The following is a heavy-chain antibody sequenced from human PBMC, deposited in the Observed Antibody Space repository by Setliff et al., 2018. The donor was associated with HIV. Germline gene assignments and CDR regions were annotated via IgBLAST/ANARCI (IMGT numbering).Heavy chain of an antibody. J-gene: IGHJ4*02. CDR2: IRSKAHGGTT. D-gene: IGHD7-27*01. CDR3: TRSNWGSTPDFDY. V-gene: IGHV3-49*03. Sequence: PGGSLRLSCITSGFTFGDYVMSWFRQAPGKGLEWVGLIRSKAHGGTTEYAASVEVRFIISRDDSKSIAYLRMNSLKTEDTAVYYCTRSNWGSTPDFDYWGQGTMVTVSS. CDR1: GFTFGDYV.